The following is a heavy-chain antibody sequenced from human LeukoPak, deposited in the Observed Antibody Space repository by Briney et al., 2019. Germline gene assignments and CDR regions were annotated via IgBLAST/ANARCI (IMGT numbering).Heavy chain of an antibody. J-gene: IGHJ4*02. V-gene: IGHV1-69*04. CDR2: IIPILGIA. D-gene: IGHD1-26*01. CDR3: ARGPVGAGTFDY. Sequence: SVKVSCKASGGTLSSYAISWVRQAPGQGLEWMGRIIPILGIANYAQKFQGRVTITADKSTSTAYMELSSLRSEDTAVYYCARGPVGAGTFDYWGQGTLVTVSS. CDR1: GGTLSSYA.